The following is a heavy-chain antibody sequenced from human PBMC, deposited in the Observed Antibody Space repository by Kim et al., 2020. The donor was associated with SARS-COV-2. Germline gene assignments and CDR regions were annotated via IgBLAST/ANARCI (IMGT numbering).Heavy chain of an antibody. Sequence: GGSLRLSCAASGFTFNRYSIHWVRQAPGKGLEWVAVISFDGSNKYYADSMKGRFTMSRDNSKNTLYLQLNSLRTEDTAVYYCARGTYCSGDSCYSYYYYYFMDVWGKGTAVTVSS. CDR1: GFTFNRYS. V-gene: IGHV3-30-3*01. CDR2: ISFDGSNK. D-gene: IGHD2-15*01. J-gene: IGHJ6*03. CDR3: ARGTYCSGDSCYSYYYYYFMDV.